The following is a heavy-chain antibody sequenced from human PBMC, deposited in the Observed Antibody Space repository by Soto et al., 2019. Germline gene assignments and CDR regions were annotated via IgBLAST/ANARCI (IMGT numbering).Heavy chain of an antibody. D-gene: IGHD2-2*01. J-gene: IGHJ6*02. Sequence: SETLSLTCTVSGGSISSGGYYWSWIRQHPGKGLEWIGYIYYSGSTYYNPSLKSRVTISVDTSKNQFSLKLSSVTAADTAVYYCAREAGYCSSTSCSLRYYYYGMDVWGQGTTVIVSS. CDR3: AREAGYCSSTSCSLRYYYYGMDV. V-gene: IGHV4-31*03. CDR1: GGSISSGGYY. CDR2: IYYSGST.